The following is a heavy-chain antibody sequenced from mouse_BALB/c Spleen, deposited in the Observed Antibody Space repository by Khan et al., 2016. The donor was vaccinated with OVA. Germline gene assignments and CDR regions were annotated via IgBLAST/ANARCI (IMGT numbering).Heavy chain of an antibody. J-gene: IGHJ3*01. CDR2: TWAGGST. CDR1: GFSLSNYG. V-gene: IGHV2-9*02. D-gene: IGHD2-13*01. CDR3: ATLYGDELY. Sequence: QVQLKQSGPGLVAPSQSLSITCTVSGFSLSNYGVHWLRQPPGKGLEWLGVTWAGGSTNYNSALMSRLSISKDNSKGQVFLKMNSLQTDDTAMYYCATLYGDELYWGQGTLVTVSA.